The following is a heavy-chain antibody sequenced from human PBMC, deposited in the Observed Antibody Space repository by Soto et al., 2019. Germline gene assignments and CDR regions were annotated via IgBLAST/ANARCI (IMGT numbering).Heavy chain of an antibody. CDR1: GFTFSSYS. CDR2: ISSSSSTI. J-gene: IGHJ5*02. Sequence: GGSLRLSCAASGFTFSSYSMNWVRQAPGKGLEWVSYISSSSSTIYYADSVKGRFTISRDNAKKSLYLQMNSLRAEDTAVYYCAKAPTTPKRITMIVVGTWGQGTLVTVSS. D-gene: IGHD3-22*01. V-gene: IGHV3-48*01. CDR3: AKAPTTPKRITMIVVGT.